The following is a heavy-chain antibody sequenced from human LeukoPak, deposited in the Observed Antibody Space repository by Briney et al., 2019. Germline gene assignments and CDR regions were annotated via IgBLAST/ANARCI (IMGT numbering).Heavy chain of an antibody. Sequence: PGGSLRLSCAASGFTFNTYIMRWVRQAPGKGLVWVSRIDTDGKTTTYADSVKGRFTISRDNAKNMLYLQMNSLRVEDTAVYYCVRDKDGYNFWGQGTLVSVSS. CDR3: VRDKDGYNF. J-gene: IGHJ4*02. CDR2: IDTDGKTT. CDR1: GFTFNTYI. D-gene: IGHD5-24*01. V-gene: IGHV3-74*01.